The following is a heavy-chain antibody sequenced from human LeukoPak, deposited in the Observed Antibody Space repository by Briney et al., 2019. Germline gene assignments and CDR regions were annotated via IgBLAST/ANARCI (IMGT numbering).Heavy chain of an antibody. CDR3: ARELWGDTVVAYFDY. Sequence: SVKVSCKASGGTFSSYAISWVRQAPGQGLEWMGGIIPIFGTANYAQKFQGRVTITADESTSTAYMELSSLRSEDTAVYYCARELWGDTVVAYFDYWGQGTLVTVSS. J-gene: IGHJ4*02. V-gene: IGHV1-69*13. CDR2: IIPIFGTA. CDR1: GGTFSSYA. D-gene: IGHD2-2*01.